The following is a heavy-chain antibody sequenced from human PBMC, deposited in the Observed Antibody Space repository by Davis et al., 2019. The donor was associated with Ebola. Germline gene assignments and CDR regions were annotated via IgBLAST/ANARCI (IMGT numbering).Heavy chain of an antibody. D-gene: IGHD6-19*01. V-gene: IGHV3-64*04. CDR3: ARGSGWYREYYFDS. CDR2: ISSNGGST. CDR1: GFTFSSYA. J-gene: IGHJ4*02. Sequence: PGGSLRLSCSASGFTFSSYAMHWVRQAPGKGLEYVSAISSNGGSTYYADSVKGRFTISRDNSKNTLYLQMNSLRAEDTAVYYCARGSGWYREYYFDSWGQGTLVIVSS.